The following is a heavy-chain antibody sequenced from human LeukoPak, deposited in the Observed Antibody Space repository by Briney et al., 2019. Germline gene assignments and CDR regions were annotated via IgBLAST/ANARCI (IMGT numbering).Heavy chain of an antibody. V-gene: IGHV4-39*01. D-gene: IGHD3-9*01. CDR1: GGSITSSRYY. CDR2: FSYGGST. CDR3: ARRPYDILTGYPFDP. Sequence: SETLSLTCTVSGGSITSSRYYWAWIRQSPGKGLEWIGSFSYGGSTDYHPSLKSRVTISVDTSKNQFSLNLTSVTAADTAVYYCARRPYDILTGYPFDPWGQGTLVTVSS. J-gene: IGHJ5*02.